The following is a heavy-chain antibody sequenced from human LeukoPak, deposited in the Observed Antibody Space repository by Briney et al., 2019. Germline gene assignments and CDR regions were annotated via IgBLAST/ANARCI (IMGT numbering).Heavy chain of an antibody. CDR2: ISAYNGNT. Sequence: ASVKVSCKASGYTFTSYGISWVRQAPGQGLEWMGWISAYNGNTKYSQKFQGRVTITRDTSASTAYMELSSLRSEDTAVYYCAREEGVLLWSNPGMDVWGQGTTVTVSS. CDR1: GYTFTSYG. D-gene: IGHD3-10*01. V-gene: IGHV1-18*01. CDR3: AREEGVLLWSNPGMDV. J-gene: IGHJ6*02.